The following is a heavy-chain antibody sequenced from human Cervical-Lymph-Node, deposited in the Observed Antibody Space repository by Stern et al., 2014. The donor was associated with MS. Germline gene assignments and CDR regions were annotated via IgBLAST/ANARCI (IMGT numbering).Heavy chain of an antibody. D-gene: IGHD7-27*01. CDR1: GYTFTSNW. Sequence: EVKLVQSGAEVKKPGESLKISCKGSGYTFTSNWIAWVRQMPGKGLECMGSIYPYDSDTRYSPAFQGQVTISADKSISTAYLQWSRLKASDTAMYYCARAWGDAIDIWGHGTMVTVSS. CDR3: ARAWGDAIDI. J-gene: IGHJ3*02. V-gene: IGHV5-51*01. CDR2: IYPYDSDT.